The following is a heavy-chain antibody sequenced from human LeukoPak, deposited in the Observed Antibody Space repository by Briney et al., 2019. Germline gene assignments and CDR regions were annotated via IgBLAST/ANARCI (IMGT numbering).Heavy chain of an antibody. CDR2: INHSGST. J-gene: IGHJ4*02. CDR1: GGSFSGYY. V-gene: IGHV4-34*01. CDR3: ARPSPFPEPSGSPPRRFDY. Sequence: SETLSLTCAVYGGSFSGYYWSWIRQPPGKGLEWIGEINHSGSTNYNPSLKSRVTISVDTSKNQFSLKLSSVTAADTAVYYCARPSPFPEPSGSPPRRFDYWGQGTLVTVSS. D-gene: IGHD3-10*01.